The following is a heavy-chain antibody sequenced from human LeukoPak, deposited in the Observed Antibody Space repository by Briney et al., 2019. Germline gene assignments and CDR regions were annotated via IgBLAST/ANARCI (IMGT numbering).Heavy chain of an antibody. Sequence: ASETLSLTCTVSGGSISIYYWSWIRQPPGKGLESIGYMHHSGITNYNPSLKRRVTLSMDTSKNQFSLKLSSVTAADTAVYYCARTAREFDYWGQGTLVTVSS. CDR3: ARTAREFDY. CDR1: GGSISIYY. V-gene: IGHV4-59*01. CDR2: MHHSGIT. J-gene: IGHJ4*02. D-gene: IGHD5-18*01.